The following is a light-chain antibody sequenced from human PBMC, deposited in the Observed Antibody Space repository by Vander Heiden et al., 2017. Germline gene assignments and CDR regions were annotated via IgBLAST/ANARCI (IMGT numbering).Light chain of an antibody. J-gene: IGKJ5*01. CDR2: WAS. V-gene: IGKV4-1*01. CDR3: QRDDGTPHT. Sequence: DIVMTQSPDSLAVSLGERATINCKSSQSVLYSSNNKNYLAWYQQKPGQPPKLLIYWASTRESGVPDRFSATGSGTDFTLTISSLQAEDVAVYYCQRDDGTPHTFGQGTRLEIK. CDR1: QSVLYSSNNKNY.